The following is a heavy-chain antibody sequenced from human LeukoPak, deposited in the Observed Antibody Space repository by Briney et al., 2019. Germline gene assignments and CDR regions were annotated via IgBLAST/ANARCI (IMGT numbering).Heavy chain of an antibody. Sequence: PSETQSLTCTVSGGSISSGDYYWSWIRQPPGKGLEWIGYIYYSGSTYYNPSLKSRVTISVDTSKNQFSLKLSSVTAADTAVYYCARDAVDYGDYGNAFDIWGQGTMVTVSS. CDR1: GGSISSGDYY. V-gene: IGHV4-30-4*01. D-gene: IGHD4-17*01. CDR3: ARDAVDYGDYGNAFDI. J-gene: IGHJ3*02. CDR2: IYYSGST.